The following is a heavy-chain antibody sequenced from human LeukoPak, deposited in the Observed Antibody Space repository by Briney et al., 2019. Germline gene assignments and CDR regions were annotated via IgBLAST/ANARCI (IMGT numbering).Heavy chain of an antibody. CDR2: FDPEDGET. V-gene: IGHV1-24*01. CDR1: GYTLTELS. D-gene: IGHD4-17*01. J-gene: IGHJ4*02. Sequence: GSVKVSCKVSGYTLTELSMHWVRQAPGKGLEWMGGFDPEDGETIYAQKFQGRVTMTEDTSTDTAYMELSSLRSEDTAVYYCAATIRDYGDYRNPVDYWGQGTLVTVSS. CDR3: AATIRDYGDYRNPVDY.